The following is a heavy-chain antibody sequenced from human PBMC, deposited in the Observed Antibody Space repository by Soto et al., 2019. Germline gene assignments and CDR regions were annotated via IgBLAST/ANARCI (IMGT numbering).Heavy chain of an antibody. V-gene: IGHV5-10-1*04. CDR3: ARSRRGAYSSGWYSLSGYYNYGIDV. CDR1: GYSFSSYW. J-gene: IGHJ6*02. D-gene: IGHD6-19*01. CDR2: IDPSDSYT. Sequence: PGESLKISCKASGYSFSSYWITWVRQVPGKGLEWMGRIDPSDSYTKYSPSLQGQVTISADTSISTAYLQWTSLKASDTAMYYCARSRRGAYSSGWYSLSGYYNYGIDVWGQGTTVTVSS.